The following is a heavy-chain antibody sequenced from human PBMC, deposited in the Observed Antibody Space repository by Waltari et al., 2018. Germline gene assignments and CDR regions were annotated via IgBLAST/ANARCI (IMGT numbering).Heavy chain of an antibody. J-gene: IGHJ4*02. Sequence: VRLLAPGGRLIEPVWATSVACVGSVFILGRYDGNLYRQAPGKGWEWVSSIRSSGGRRYYAASLKVRFTISKDNSKNTLFLELNSLRVEDTATYYCAKRGGTGIVAVGGIHCDYWGQGTLVTVSS. D-gene: IGHD1-26*01. V-gene: IGHV3-23*01. CDR1: VFILGRYD. CDR2: IRSSGGRR. CDR3: AKRGGTGIVAVGGIHCDY.